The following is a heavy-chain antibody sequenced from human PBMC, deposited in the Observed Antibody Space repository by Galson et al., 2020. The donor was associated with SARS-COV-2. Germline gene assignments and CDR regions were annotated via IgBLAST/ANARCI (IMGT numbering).Heavy chain of an antibody. CDR1: GASVSGYDYY. V-gene: IGHV4-61*08. D-gene: IGHD2-2*01. CDR2: IFHTDIT. J-gene: IGHJ4*02. CDR3: ARKPARVTGPIDF. Sequence: SETLSLTCTVSGASVSGYDYYWSWIRQPPGRGLEWIGYIFHTDITNYNASLNSRVTISVDTSKNQFSLQLTSVTAADTAIYLCARKPARVTGPIDFWGQGRLVTVTS.